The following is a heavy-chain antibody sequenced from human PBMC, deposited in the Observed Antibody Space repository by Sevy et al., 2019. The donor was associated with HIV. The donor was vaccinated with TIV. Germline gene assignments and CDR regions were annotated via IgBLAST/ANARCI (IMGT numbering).Heavy chain of an antibody. CDR1: GFTFTNYA. Sequence: GGSLRLSCAASGFTFTNYAMNWVRQAPGKGLEWVSTISGSGGSTYYGGSVKGRLTISRDNSKNTLYLQMSSLRAEDTAVYYCAKDRYDGSGYYPEGAFDIWGQGTKVTVSS. J-gene: IGHJ3*02. CDR2: ISGSGGST. D-gene: IGHD3-22*01. CDR3: AKDRYDGSGYYPEGAFDI. V-gene: IGHV3-23*01.